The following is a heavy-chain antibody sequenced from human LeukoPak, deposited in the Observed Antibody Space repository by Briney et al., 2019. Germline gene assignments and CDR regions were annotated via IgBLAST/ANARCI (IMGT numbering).Heavy chain of an antibody. V-gene: IGHV3-30*03. D-gene: IGHD3-10*01. CDR3: ARAGYYGSGSYGAFDI. CDR2: ISYDGSNT. Sequence: GGSLRLSCAASGFTFNNYGMHWVRQAPGKGLEWVAIISYDGSNTYYADSVKGRFTISRDNAKNSLYLQMNSLRAEDTAVYYCARAGYYGSGSYGAFDIWGQGTMVTVSS. J-gene: IGHJ3*02. CDR1: GFTFNNYG.